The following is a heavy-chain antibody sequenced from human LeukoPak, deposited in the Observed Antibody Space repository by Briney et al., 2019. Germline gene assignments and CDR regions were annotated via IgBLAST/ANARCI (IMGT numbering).Heavy chain of an antibody. CDR3: AREKGLASYTQKERAFDI. D-gene: IGHD3-3*02. CDR2: IYYSGST. V-gene: IGHV4-31*03. CDR1: GGSISSGGYY. J-gene: IGHJ3*02. Sequence: SETLSLTCTVSGGSISSGGYYWSWIRQHPGKGLEWIGYIYYSGSTYYNPSLKSRVTISVDTSKNQFSLKLSSVTAADTAVYYCAREKGLASYTQKERAFDIWGQGTMVTVSS.